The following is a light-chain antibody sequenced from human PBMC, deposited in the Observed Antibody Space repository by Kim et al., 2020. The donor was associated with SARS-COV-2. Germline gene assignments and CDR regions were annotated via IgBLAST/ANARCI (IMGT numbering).Light chain of an antibody. V-gene: IGLV4-60*03. CDR1: SGHATYI. CDR2: VESSGKY. Sequence: QLVLTQSSSVSASLGSSVKLTCSLSSGHATYIIAWHQQQPGKAPRYLMKVESSGKYDKESGVPDRFSGSSIGPDRYLSISNLQSEDEADYYCETWASDISVFGGGAQLTVL. J-gene: IGLJ2*01. CDR3: ETWASDISV.